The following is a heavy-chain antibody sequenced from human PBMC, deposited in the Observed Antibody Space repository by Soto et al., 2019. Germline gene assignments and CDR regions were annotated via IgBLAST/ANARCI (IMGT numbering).Heavy chain of an antibody. J-gene: IGHJ4*02. CDR1: GFTFSSYA. D-gene: IGHD3-9*01. Sequence: GGSLRLSCAASGFTFSSYAMHWVRQAPGKGLEWVAVISYDGSNKYYADSVKGRFTISRDNSKNTLYLQMNSLRAEDTAVYYWARDSLNAILRYFDCPDYWGQGTLVTVSS. CDR2: ISYDGSNK. CDR3: ARDSLNAILRYFDCPDY. V-gene: IGHV3-30-3*01.